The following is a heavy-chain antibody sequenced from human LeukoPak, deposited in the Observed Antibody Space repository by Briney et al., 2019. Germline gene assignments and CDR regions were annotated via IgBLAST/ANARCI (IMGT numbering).Heavy chain of an antibody. V-gene: IGHV4-61*02. CDR2: IYTSGST. CDR3: AREYYDSSGYYSSWFDP. CDR1: GGSISSGSYY. J-gene: IGHJ5*02. D-gene: IGHD3-22*01. Sequence: SQTLSLTCTVSGGSISSGSYYGSWIRQPAGKGLEWIGRIYTSGSTNYNPSLKSRVTISVDTSKNQFSLKLSSVTAADTAVYYCAREYYDSSGYYSSWFDPWGQGTLVTVSS.